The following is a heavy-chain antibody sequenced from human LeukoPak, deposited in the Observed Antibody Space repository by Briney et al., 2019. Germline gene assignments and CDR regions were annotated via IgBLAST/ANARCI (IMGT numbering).Heavy chain of an antibody. CDR1: GYTFTSYY. Sequence: GASVKVSCKASGYTFTSYYMHWVRQAPGQGLEWMGIINPSGGSTSYAQKFQGRVTMTRDTSTSTVYMELSSLRSEDTAVYYCARDHRGAAGKSPALWYFDLWGQGTLVTVSS. CDR2: INPSGGST. D-gene: IGHD6-13*01. V-gene: IGHV1-46*01. CDR3: ARDHRGAAGKSPALWYFDL. J-gene: IGHJ2*01.